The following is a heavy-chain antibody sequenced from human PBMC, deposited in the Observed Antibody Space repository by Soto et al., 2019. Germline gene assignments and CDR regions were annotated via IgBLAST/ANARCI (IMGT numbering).Heavy chain of an antibody. D-gene: IGHD2-21*01. CDR1: GFTFSAYY. CDR3: CDCGHTNLDC. J-gene: IGHJ4*02. V-gene: IGHV3-72*01. Sequence: EVQLVESGGDLVQPGGSLRLSCAASGFTFSAYYMDWVRQALGKGLEWVGLIRSKAESYTTEYAASVRGRFTISRDDSKNLLFLQMNSLTTEDTAVYYCCDCGHTNLDCWCRGTLVTVSS. CDR2: IRSKAESYTT.